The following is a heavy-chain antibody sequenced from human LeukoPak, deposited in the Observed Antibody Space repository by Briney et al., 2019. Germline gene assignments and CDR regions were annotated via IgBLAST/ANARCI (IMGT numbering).Heavy chain of an antibody. V-gene: IGHV4-39*01. Sequence: QPSETLSLTCTVSGGSISSSSYSWGWIRQPPGKGLEWIGSIYYSGSTYYNPSLKSRVTISVDTSKNQFSLKLSSVTAADTAVYYCARARGGCSGGSCYSGTQWFDPWGQGTLVTVSS. CDR2: IYYSGST. J-gene: IGHJ5*02. CDR1: GGSISSSSYS. CDR3: ARARGGCSGGSCYSGTQWFDP. D-gene: IGHD2-15*01.